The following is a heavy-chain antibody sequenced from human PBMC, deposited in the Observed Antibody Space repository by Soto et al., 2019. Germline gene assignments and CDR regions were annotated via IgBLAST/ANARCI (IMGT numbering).Heavy chain of an antibody. Sequence: QVQLLQSGAEVKKPGASVKVSCKASGYMLNTYGITWVRQAPGQGLEWMGWISVYNGNIDYAQKFEGRVIMTTDTSASTAYMELKSLTSDDTGVYYCARSYGSGDYFLPFEYWGQGTPVSVSS. CDR2: ISVYNGNI. J-gene: IGHJ4*02. CDR1: GYMLNTYG. CDR3: ARSYGSGDYFLPFEY. V-gene: IGHV1-18*01. D-gene: IGHD3-10*01.